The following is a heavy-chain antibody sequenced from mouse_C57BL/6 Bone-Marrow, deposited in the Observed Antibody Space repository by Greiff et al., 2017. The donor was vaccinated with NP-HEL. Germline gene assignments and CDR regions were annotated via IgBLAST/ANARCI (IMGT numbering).Heavy chain of an antibody. CDR2: ISSGSSTI. J-gene: IGHJ1*03. D-gene: IGHD1-1*01. V-gene: IGHV5-17*01. Sequence: EVQLVESGGGLVKPGGSLKLSCAASGFTFSDYGMHWVRQAPEKGLEWVAYISSGSSTIYYADTVKGRFTISRDNAKNTLFLQMTSLRSEDTAMYYCAIHYYGSSPWYFDVWGTGTTVTVSS. CDR1: GFTFSDYG. CDR3: AIHYYGSSPWYFDV.